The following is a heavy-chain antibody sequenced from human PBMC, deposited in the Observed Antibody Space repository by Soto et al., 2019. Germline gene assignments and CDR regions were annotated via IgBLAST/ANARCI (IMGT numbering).Heavy chain of an antibody. V-gene: IGHV1-18*01. CDR3: ALVLPPPGGYCSGGSCYFDY. Sequence: ASVKVSCKASGYTFTSYGISWVRQAPGQGLEWMGWISAYNGNTNYAQKLQGRVTMTTDTSTSTAYMELRSLRSDDTAVYYCALVLPPPGGYCSGGSCYFDYWGQGTLVTVSS. D-gene: IGHD2-15*01. CDR1: GYTFTSYG. CDR2: ISAYNGNT. J-gene: IGHJ4*02.